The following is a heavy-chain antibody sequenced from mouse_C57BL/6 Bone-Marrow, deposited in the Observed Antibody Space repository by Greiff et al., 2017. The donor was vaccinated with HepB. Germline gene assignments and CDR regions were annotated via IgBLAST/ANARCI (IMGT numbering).Heavy chain of an antibody. V-gene: IGHV5-9*01. J-gene: IGHJ3*01. Sequence: DVKLVESGGGLVKPGGSLKLSCAASGFTFSSYTMSWVRQTPEKRLEWVATISGGGGNTYYPDSVKGRVTISRDNAKNTLYLQMSSLRSEDTALYYCARYDYAWFAYWGQGTLVTVSA. CDR1: GFTFSSYT. CDR2: ISGGGGNT. CDR3: ARYDYAWFAY. D-gene: IGHD2-4*01.